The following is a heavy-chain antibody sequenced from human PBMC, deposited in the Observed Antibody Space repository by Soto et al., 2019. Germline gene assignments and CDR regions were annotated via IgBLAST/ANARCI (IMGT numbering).Heavy chain of an antibody. V-gene: IGHV4-39*07. Sequence: SETLSLTCTVSGGSISSSSYYWGWIRQPPGKGLEWIGSIYYSGSTNYNPSLKSRVAISVDTSKNQFSLKLSSVTAADTAVYYCARGTTMIVVGSPWFDPWGQGTLVTVSS. J-gene: IGHJ5*02. D-gene: IGHD3-22*01. CDR3: ARGTTMIVVGSPWFDP. CDR1: GGSISSSSYY. CDR2: IYYSGST.